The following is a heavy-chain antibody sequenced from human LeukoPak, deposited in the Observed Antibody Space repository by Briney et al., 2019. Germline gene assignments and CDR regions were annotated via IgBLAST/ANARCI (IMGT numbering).Heavy chain of an antibody. J-gene: IGHJ3*02. CDR2: ISGSGGST. V-gene: IGHV3-23*01. Sequence: GGSLRLSCAASGFTFSSYAMSWVRQAPGKGLEWVSAISGSGGSTYYADSVKGRFTISRDNSKNTLYLQMNSLRAEDTAVYYCAKAGAYYDSSGYYSYLDAFDIWGQGTMVTVSS. D-gene: IGHD3-22*01. CDR3: AKAGAYYDSSGYYSYLDAFDI. CDR1: GFTFSSYA.